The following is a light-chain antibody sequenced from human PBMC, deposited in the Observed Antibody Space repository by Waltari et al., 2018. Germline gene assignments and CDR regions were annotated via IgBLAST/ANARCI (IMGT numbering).Light chain of an antibody. Sequence: QSALTQPASMSGSPGQSITISCTGPSSDVDGFKFVSWYQQYPGKAPKLIIYDVANRPSGVSHRFSGSRSGNTASLTISGLQAEDEADYYCSSYTSVNTRFGGGTKLTVL. CDR2: DVA. J-gene: IGLJ2*01. V-gene: IGLV2-14*03. CDR1: SSDVDGFKF. CDR3: SSYTSVNTR.